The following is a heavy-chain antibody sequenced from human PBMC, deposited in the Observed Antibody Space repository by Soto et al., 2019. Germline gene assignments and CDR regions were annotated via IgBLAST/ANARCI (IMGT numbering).Heavy chain of an antibody. CDR1: GYTFTSYD. J-gene: IGHJ4*02. D-gene: IGHD3-16*02. CDR2: MNPNSGNT. Sequence: ASVKVSCKASGYTFTSYDINWVRQATGQGLEWMGWMNPNSGNTGYAQKFQGRVTMTRNTSISTAYMELSSLRSEDTAVYYCAIGFTRAYDYIWGSYRFPTYFDYWGQGTLVTVSS. CDR3: AIGFTRAYDYIWGSYRFPTYFDY. V-gene: IGHV1-8*01.